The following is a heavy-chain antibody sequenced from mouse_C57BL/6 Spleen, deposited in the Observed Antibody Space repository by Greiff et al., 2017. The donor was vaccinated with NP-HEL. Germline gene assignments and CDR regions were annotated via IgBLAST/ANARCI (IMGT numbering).Heavy chain of an antibody. Sequence: EVKLVQSGGGLVQPGASLSLSCAASGFTFTDYYMSWVRQPPGQALEWLGFIIHKANGYTTEYSASVKGRFTISRDNSQSILYLQMNAQGADDSATYYCARDYYGTYWGQGTSVTVSS. CDR2: IIHKANGYTT. J-gene: IGHJ4*01. CDR3: ARDYYGTY. V-gene: IGHV7-3*01. CDR1: GFTFTDYY. D-gene: IGHD1-1*01.